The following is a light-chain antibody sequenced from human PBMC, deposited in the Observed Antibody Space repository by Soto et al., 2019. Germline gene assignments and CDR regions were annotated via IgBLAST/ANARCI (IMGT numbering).Light chain of an antibody. V-gene: IGKV1-13*02. CDR1: QGIRND. J-gene: IGKJ4*01. Sequence: AIQMTQSPSSLSASVGDRFTITCRASQGIRNDLAWYQQKPGQAPRLLMFRTSSRATGFPARFSGSGSGTEFTLTISFLQPDDFATYYCQQYNSYSPLTFGGGTKVDI. CDR3: QQYNSYSPLT. CDR2: RTS.